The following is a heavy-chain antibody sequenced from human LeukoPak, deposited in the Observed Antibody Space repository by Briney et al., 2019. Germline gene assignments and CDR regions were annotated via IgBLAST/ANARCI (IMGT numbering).Heavy chain of an antibody. D-gene: IGHD2-15*01. Sequence: PGGSLRLSCAVSGITFSSNWMSWVRQAPGKGLEWVANIKQDGSETYYVDSVKGRFTISRDNAKNSLYLQMNGLRAEDTAVYYCLLALDYWGQGTLVTVSS. CDR2: IKQDGSET. CDR3: LLALDY. V-gene: IGHV3-7*01. J-gene: IGHJ4*02. CDR1: GITFSSNW.